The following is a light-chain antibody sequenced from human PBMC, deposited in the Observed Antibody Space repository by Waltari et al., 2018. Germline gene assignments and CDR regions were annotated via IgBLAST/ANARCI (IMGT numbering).Light chain of an antibody. CDR1: QIVGTN. V-gene: IGKV3-11*01. CDR3: QQRYKWPHS. J-gene: IGKJ4*01. Sequence: IVLTQSPAPLSLSAGERATLSCRASQIVGTNLAWYQKRPGQAPRLLIYDAFDRAAGVPARFSGSSSGVEFTLTISSLEPEDSGVYFCQQRYKWPHSFGGGTKVEI. CDR2: DAF.